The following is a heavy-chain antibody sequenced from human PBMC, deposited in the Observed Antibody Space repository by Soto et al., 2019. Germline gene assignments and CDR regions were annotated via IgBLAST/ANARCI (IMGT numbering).Heavy chain of an antibody. CDR3: ARHPSDFWFDP. Sequence: GGSLRLSCAASGLTFRSYWMHWVRQAPGKGLVWVSRINTDGSVAMYVDSVKGRFTISRDNAKNTLYLHMNSLRAEDTAVYYCARHPSDFWFDPWGQGTLVTVSS. CDR2: INTDGSVA. V-gene: IGHV3-74*03. J-gene: IGHJ5*02. D-gene: IGHD2-21*02. CDR1: GLTFRSYW.